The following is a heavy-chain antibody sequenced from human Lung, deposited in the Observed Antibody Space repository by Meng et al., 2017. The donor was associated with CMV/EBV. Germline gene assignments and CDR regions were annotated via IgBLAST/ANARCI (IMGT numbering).Heavy chain of an antibody. V-gene: IGHV3-21*06. J-gene: IGHJ5*01. CDR2: ISTSATYI. CDR1: GFTFSGYN. CDR3: AGHYDILTGLSA. Sequence: GGSXRLXFSSSGFTFSGYNMHWVRQAPGKGLEWVSSISTSATYIYYADSVKGRFTISRVNAKNSLFLQMNSLRAEDTAVYYCAGHYDILTGLSAWGHGTLVTVSS. D-gene: IGHD3-9*01.